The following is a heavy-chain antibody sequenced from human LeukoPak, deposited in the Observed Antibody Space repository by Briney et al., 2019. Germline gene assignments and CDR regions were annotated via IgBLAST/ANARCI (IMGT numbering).Heavy chain of an antibody. CDR2: INHSGSA. CDR3: ARGTTWIQLWLRGGYYLDY. D-gene: IGHD5-18*01. CDR1: GGSFSGYY. Sequence: SETLSLTCAVYGGSFSGYYWSWIRQPPGKGLEWIGEINHSGSANYNPSLKSRVTISVDTSKNQFSLKLSSVTAADTAVYYCARGTTWIQLWLRGGYYLDYWGQGTLVTVSS. J-gene: IGHJ4*02. V-gene: IGHV4-34*01.